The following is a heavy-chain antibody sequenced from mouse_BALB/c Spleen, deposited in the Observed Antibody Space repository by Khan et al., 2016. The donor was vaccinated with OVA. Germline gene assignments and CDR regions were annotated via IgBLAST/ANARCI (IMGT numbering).Heavy chain of an antibody. Sequence: QIQLVQSGPELKKPGETVKISCKASGYTFTNYGMNWVKQAPGKGLKWMGWINTYTGEPTYADDFKGRFVFFLETSASTAYLQISNLKNEDMTTYFCARFSSYWCSDVWGAGTTVTVSS. CDR3: ARFSSYWCSDV. CDR2: INTYTGEP. J-gene: IGHJ1*01. D-gene: IGHD6-2*01. V-gene: IGHV9-1*02. CDR1: GYTFTNYG.